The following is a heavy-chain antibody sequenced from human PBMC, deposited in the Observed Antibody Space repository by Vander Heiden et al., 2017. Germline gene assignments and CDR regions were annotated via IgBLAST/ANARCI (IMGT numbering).Heavy chain of an antibody. Sequence: EVQLVESGGGLVQPGGSLRLSCAASGFTFSGYSMNWVRQAPGKGLEWVSYISSSSSTIYYADSVKGRFTISRDNAKNSLYLQMNSLRDEDTAVYYCARDLSSYSSDNWFDPWGQGTLVTVSS. J-gene: IGHJ5*02. CDR2: ISSSSSTI. CDR3: ARDLSSYSSDNWFDP. CDR1: GFTFSGYS. V-gene: IGHV3-48*02. D-gene: IGHD6-19*01.